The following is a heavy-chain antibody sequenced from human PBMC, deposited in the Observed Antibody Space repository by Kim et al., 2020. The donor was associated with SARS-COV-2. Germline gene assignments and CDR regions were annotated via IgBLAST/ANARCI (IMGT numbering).Heavy chain of an antibody. CDR3: ARGRVAGTSYFDY. CDR1: GFTFSSYE. D-gene: IGHD6-19*01. V-gene: IGHV3-48*03. CDR2: ITNSGSITI. J-gene: IGHJ4*02. Sequence: GGSLRLSCAASGFTFSSYEMTWVRQAPGKGLEWLSYITNSGSITIYYADSVKGRFTISRDNAKNLLWLQMNSLRAEDTAIHYCARGRVAGTSYFDYWGQGTLVTVSS.